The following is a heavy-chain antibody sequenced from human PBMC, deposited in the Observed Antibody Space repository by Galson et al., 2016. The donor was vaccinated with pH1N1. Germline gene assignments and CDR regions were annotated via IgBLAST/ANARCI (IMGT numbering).Heavy chain of an antibody. CDR1: GFTLSSYW. D-gene: IGHD1-26*01. Sequence: SLRLSCAASGFTLSSYWMSWVRQAPGKGLEWVANMNQDGNKKYYVDSVKGRFIISRDYSKNSLYLQMNSLSAEDTAIYYCVRAVGRAEAHWGQGTLVTVAS. CDR2: MNQDGNKK. J-gene: IGHJ1*01. CDR3: VRAVGRAEAH. V-gene: IGHV3-7*01.